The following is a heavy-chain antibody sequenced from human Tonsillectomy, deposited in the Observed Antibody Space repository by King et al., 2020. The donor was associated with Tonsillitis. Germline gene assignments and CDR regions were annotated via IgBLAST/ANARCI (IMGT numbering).Heavy chain of an antibody. Sequence: VQLVESGGGLVKPGGSLRLSCAASGFTFSSYSMNWVRQAPGKGLEWVSSIISSNTDIYYAHSVNGRFTISRDNAKNSLYLQMNSLRAEDTAVYYCAGVSVPATIDPYYYYYGMDVWGQGTTVTVSS. D-gene: IGHD2-2*01. CDR2: IISSNTDI. J-gene: IGHJ6*02. CDR1: GFTFSSYS. CDR3: AGVSVPATIDPYYYYYGMDV. V-gene: IGHV3-21*01.